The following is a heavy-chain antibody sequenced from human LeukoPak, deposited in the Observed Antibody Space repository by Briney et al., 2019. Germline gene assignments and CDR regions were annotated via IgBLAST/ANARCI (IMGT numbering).Heavy chain of an antibody. Sequence: SETLSLTCTVSAYSISSGYYWGWIRQPPGKGLEWIGSIYHSGNTYYNPSLKSRVTISVDTSKNQFSLKLSSVTAADTAVYYCARVEGYCSGGSCYYWYFGLWGRGTLVTVSS. J-gene: IGHJ2*01. V-gene: IGHV4-38-2*02. CDR2: IYHSGNT. D-gene: IGHD2-15*01. CDR3: ARVEGYCSGGSCYYWYFGL. CDR1: AYSISSGYY.